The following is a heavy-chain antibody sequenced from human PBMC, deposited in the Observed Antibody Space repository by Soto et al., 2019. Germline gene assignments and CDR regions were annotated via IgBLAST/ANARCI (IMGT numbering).Heavy chain of an antibody. J-gene: IGHJ4*02. V-gene: IGHV3-30-3*01. D-gene: IGHD5-18*01. Sequence: QVQLVESGGGVVQPGRSLRLSCAASGFTFSSYAMHWVRQAPGKGLEWVAVISYDGSNKYYADSVKGRFTISRDNSKNTLYLQMNRLRAEDTAVYYCARDLRRGYSYGYLFDYWGQGTLVTVSS. CDR3: ARDLRRGYSYGYLFDY. CDR1: GFTFSSYA. CDR2: ISYDGSNK.